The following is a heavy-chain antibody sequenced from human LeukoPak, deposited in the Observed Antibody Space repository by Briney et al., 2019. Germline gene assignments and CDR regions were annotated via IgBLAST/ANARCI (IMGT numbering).Heavy chain of an antibody. Sequence: SETLSLTCTVSGGSISNYYWSWIRQPPGKGLEWIGFIYYSGSTNYNPSLKSRVTMSIDTSKSQFSLKLSSVTAADTAVYYCARTRYGSGSYTYLDYWGQGTLVTVSS. CDR2: IYYSGST. D-gene: IGHD3-10*01. CDR1: GGSISNYY. V-gene: IGHV4-59*12. CDR3: ARTRYGSGSYTYLDY. J-gene: IGHJ4*02.